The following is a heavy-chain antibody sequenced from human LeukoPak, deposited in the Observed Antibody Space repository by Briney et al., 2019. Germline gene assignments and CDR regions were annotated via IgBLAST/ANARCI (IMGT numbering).Heavy chain of an antibody. CDR3: ARVYSSNWDEGYFDY. D-gene: IGHD6-13*01. J-gene: IGHJ4*02. CDR2: ISANSGKL. CDR1: GYIFSSFA. Sequence: GASVKVSCKASGYIFSSFAMNWVRQAPGQGLEWMGWISANSGKLTYAQNFTGRFVFSVDTSANTAFLQINGLKVEDTAVYYCARVYSSNWDEGYFDYWGQGTLVAVSS. V-gene: IGHV7-4-1*02.